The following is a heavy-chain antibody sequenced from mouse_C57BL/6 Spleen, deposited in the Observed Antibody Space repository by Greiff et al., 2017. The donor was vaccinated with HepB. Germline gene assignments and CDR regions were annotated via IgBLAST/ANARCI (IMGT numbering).Heavy chain of an antibody. J-gene: IGHJ4*01. CDR2: IYPGDGDT. CDR3: ARDYGSKGAMDY. Sequence: QVQLQQSGAELVKPGASVKISCKASGYAFSSYWMNWVKQRPGKGLEWIGQIYPGDGDTNYNGKFKGKATLTADKSSSTAYMQLSSLTSEDSAVYFCARDYGSKGAMDYWGQGTSVTVSS. V-gene: IGHV1-80*01. CDR1: GYAFSSYW. D-gene: IGHD1-1*01.